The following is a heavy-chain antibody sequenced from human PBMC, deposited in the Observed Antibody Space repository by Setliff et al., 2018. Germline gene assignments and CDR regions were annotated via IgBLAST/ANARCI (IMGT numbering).Heavy chain of an antibody. J-gene: IGHJ4*02. V-gene: IGHV3-74*01. CDR2: INNDGSVT. D-gene: IGHD1-26*01. CDR1: GFTLSHNW. CDR3: VRDGAGAFDY. Sequence: LRLSCAASGFTLSHNWMNWVRQGPGKGLVWVSYINNDGSVTKYGDSVKGRFTISRDNAKNTLYLQMNSLRAEDTAVYYCVRDGAGAFDYWGQGARVTVSS.